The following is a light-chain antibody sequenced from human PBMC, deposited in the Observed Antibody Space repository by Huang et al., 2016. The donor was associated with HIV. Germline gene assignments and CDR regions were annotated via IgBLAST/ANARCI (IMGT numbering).Light chain of an antibody. CDR2: GAS. V-gene: IGKV1-39*01. CDR1: QSISTY. CDR3: QQSYSAPRT. Sequence: DIQMTQSPSSLSASIGDRVTITCRASQSISTYLNWYQQKPGKAPKVLIYGASILQSGVPSRFSASGSGTDFTLTISSLQPDDFAVYYCQQSYSAPRTFGQGTKLEIK. J-gene: IGKJ2*01.